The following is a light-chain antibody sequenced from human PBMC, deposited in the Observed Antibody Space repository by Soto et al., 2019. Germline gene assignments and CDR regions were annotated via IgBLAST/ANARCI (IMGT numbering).Light chain of an antibody. J-gene: IGLJ2*01. CDR1: SSNIGSNY. CDR3: AAWDDNLDGVL. Sequence: QSVLTQPPSASGTPGQRVTISCSGSSSNIGSNYVYWYHQLPGTAPKLVIYRNNQRPSGVPDRISGSKSGTSASLAISGLRSEDEADYYCAAWDDNLDGVLFGGGTKVTVL. CDR2: RNN. V-gene: IGLV1-47*01.